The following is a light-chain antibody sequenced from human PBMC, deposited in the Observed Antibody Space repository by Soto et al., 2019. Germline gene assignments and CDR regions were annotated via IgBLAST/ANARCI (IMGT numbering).Light chain of an antibody. CDR3: QSYDSSLSGSVV. CDR1: SSNIGTVYD. J-gene: IGLJ2*01. V-gene: IGLV1-40*01. CDR2: NDN. Sequence: QPVLTQPPSVSGAPGQRVTISCTGSSSNIGTVYDVHWYQQLPGTAPKLLIYNDNNRPSGVPDRFSGSKSGTSASLAITGLQAEDEADYYCQSYDSSLSGSVVFGGGTKLTVL.